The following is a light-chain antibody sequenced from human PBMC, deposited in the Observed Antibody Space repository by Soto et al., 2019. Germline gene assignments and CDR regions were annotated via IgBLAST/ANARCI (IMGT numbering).Light chain of an antibody. Sequence: QSVLTQPASVSGSPGQSITISCTGTSSDVGTYNYVSWYQLHPGKAPKLMVYEVSNRPSGVSNRFSGSKSGNTASLTISGLQAEDEADYQCSSYTSSSSYVFGNGTKVTVL. J-gene: IGLJ1*01. V-gene: IGLV2-14*01. CDR2: EVS. CDR1: SSDVGTYNY. CDR3: SSYTSSSSYV.